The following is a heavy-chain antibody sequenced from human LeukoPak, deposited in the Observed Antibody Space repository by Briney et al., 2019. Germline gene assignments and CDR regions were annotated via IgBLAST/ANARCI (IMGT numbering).Heavy chain of an antibody. D-gene: IGHD6-19*01. CDR3: ARDLYLRSGDYYYMDV. V-gene: IGHV4-34*01. Sequence: SETLSLTCAVYGGSFSGYYWSWIRQPPGEGLEWIGEVNHSGSTNYNPSLKSRVTISVDTSKNQFSLKLNSVTAADTAVYFCARDLYLRSGDYYYMDVWGKGTTVTISS. CDR2: VNHSGST. J-gene: IGHJ6*03. CDR1: GGSFSGYY.